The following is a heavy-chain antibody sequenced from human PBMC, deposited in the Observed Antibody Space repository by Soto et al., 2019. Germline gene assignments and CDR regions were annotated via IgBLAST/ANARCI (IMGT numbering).Heavy chain of an antibody. V-gene: IGHV1-2*02. Sequence: ASVKVSCKASGYTFTGYYMHWVRQAPGQGLEWMGWINPNSGGTNYAQKFQGRVTMTRDTSISTAYMELSRLRSDDTAVYYCARGGIYRSGYYDGFYYFAYWGQGTLVTVSS. CDR1: GYTFTGYY. CDR2: INPNSGGT. CDR3: ARGGIYRSGYYDGFYYFAY. D-gene: IGHD3-22*01. J-gene: IGHJ4*02.